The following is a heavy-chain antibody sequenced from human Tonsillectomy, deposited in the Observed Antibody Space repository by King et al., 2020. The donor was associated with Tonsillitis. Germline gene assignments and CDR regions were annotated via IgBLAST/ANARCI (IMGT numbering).Heavy chain of an antibody. CDR3: ASSGYSYGFSHYYYYMAV. J-gene: IGHJ6*03. CDR1: GGSISSSSYY. Sequence: QLQESGPGLVKPSETLSLTCTVSGGSISSSSYYWGWIRQPPGKGLEWIGSIYYSGSTYYNPSLKSRVTISVDTSKNQFSLKLSSVTAANTAVYYCASSGYSYGFSHYYYYMAVWGKGTTVTVSS. V-gene: IGHV4-39*01. CDR2: IYYSGST. D-gene: IGHD5-18*01.